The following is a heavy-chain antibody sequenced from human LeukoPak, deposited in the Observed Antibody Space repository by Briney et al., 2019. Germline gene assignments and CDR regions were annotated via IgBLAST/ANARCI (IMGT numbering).Heavy chain of an antibody. CDR2: IIPILGIA. V-gene: IGHV1-69*04. Sequence: ASVKVSCKASGGTFSSYAISWVRQAPGQGLEWMGRIIPILGIANYAQKFQGRVTITADKSTSTAYMELSSLRSEDTAVYYCARDYSRDGYKHLFDYWGQGTLVTVSS. CDR1: GGTFSSYA. CDR3: ARDYSRDGYKHLFDY. D-gene: IGHD5-24*01. J-gene: IGHJ4*02.